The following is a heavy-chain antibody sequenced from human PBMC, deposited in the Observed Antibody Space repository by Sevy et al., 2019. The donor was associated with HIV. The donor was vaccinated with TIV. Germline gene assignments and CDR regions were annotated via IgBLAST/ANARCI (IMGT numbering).Heavy chain of an antibody. V-gene: IGHV3-30*04. D-gene: IGHD3-22*01. CDR1: GFTFSSYA. J-gene: IGHJ4*02. CDR3: ASHYYDSTGYYYPLQY. CDR2: ISYDGNNK. Sequence: GGSLRLSCTASGFTFSSYAMYWVRQAPGKGLEWVAVISYDGNNKDYADSVKGRFTISRDNSKNMLYLQMNSPRAEDTAVYYCASHYYDSTGYYYPLQYWGQGTLVTVSS.